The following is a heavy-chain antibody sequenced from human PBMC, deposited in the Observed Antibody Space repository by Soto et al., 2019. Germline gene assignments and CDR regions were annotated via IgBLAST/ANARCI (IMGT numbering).Heavy chain of an antibody. CDR2: IYYSGST. D-gene: IGHD2-15*01. V-gene: IGHV4-59*01. J-gene: IGHJ4*02. CDR1: GGSISSYY. CDR3: ARAGGFMEYYFDY. Sequence: SETLSLTCTVSGGSISSYYWSWIRQPPGKGLEWIGYIYYSGSTNYNPSLKSRVTISVDTSKNQFSLKLSSVTAADTAVYYCARAGGFMEYYFDYWGQGTLVTVSS.